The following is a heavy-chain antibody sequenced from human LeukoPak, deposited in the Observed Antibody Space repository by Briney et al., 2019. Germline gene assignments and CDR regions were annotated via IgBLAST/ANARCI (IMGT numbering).Heavy chain of an antibody. V-gene: IGHV5-51*01. CDR1: GYGFTSYW. D-gene: IGHD3-9*01. CDR2: IYPGDSDT. CDR3: ARRAYDILTGYSFDY. Sequence: GESLKISCKGSGYGFTSYWIGWVRQMPGKGLEWMGIIYPGDSDTRYSPSFQGQVTISADKSISTAYLQWSSLKASDTAMYYCARRAYDILTGYSFDYWGQGTLVTVSS. J-gene: IGHJ4*02.